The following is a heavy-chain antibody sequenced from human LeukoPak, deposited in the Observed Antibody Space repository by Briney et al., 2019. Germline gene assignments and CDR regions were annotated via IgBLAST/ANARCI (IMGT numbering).Heavy chain of an antibody. D-gene: IGHD2-2*01. CDR2: ISAYNGDT. J-gene: IGHJ6*03. CDR3: ARPRGTSRYYFYMDV. Sequence: ASVKVSCKTSGYTFTTYGISWVRQAPGQGLEWMGWISAYNGDTDSAEKFQGRVSLTTDTSTSTAYMELRSLRFDDTAVYYCARPRGTSRYYFYMDVWGKGTTVTVSS. CDR1: GYTFTTYG. V-gene: IGHV1-18*01.